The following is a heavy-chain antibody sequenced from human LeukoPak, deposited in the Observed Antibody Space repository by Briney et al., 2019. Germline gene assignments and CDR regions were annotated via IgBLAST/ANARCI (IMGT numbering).Heavy chain of an antibody. Sequence: GSLKLLLSIPWISLNRQCNNLVPPGPGEGLEFVSTISGSGASTFYADSVRGRFITSKDIPSNIVYLQMNSLRAEDTAVYYCAKGSRGYTNYYFDYWGQGTLVTVSS. CDR1: ISLNRQC. J-gene: IGHJ4*02. CDR2: ISGSGAST. V-gene: IGHV3-23*01. CDR3: AKGSRGYTNYYFDY. D-gene: IGHD2-2*02.